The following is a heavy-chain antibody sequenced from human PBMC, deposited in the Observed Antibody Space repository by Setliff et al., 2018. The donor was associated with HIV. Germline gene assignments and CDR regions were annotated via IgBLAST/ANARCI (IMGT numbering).Heavy chain of an antibody. D-gene: IGHD6-13*01. J-gene: IGHJ6*03. Sequence: ASVKVSCKASGYTFSTYGISWVRQAPGQGLEWMGWISAYNGNTNYAQKLQGRVTVTTDTSTSTAYMELRSLRSDDTAVYYCARVDGSSSWFYYYYYYMDIWGKGTTVTVSS. CDR3: ARVDGSSSWFYYYYYYMDI. CDR2: ISAYNGNT. CDR1: GYTFSTYG. V-gene: IGHV1-18*01.